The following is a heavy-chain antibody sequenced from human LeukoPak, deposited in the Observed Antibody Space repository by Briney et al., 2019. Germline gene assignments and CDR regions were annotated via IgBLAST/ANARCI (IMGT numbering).Heavy chain of an antibody. Sequence: GGSLRLSCAASGFTFTNDFMTWVRQAPGKGLEWVANMKVDGTDIHYVDSVKGRFTISSDNARNSLYLQMNTLRAEDTAVYYCANSRTHIPLGAFDIWGQGTMVTVSS. CDR3: ANSRTHIPLGAFDI. D-gene: IGHD2-21*01. CDR1: GFTFTNDF. V-gene: IGHV3-7*03. CDR2: MKVDGTDI. J-gene: IGHJ3*02.